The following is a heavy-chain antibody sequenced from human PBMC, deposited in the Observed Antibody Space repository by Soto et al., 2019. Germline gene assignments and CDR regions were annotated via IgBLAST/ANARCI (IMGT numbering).Heavy chain of an antibody. CDR3: ARGPGFPHFDS. J-gene: IGHJ4*02. CDR1: GGSLSDYY. V-gene: IGHV4-59*01. Sequence: SETLSLTCTVSGGSLSDYYWNWVRQPPGKGLEWIGYIYNNGITKYNPSLKSRLTISVDTSKNQFSLKLISVTAADTAVYYCARGPGFPHFDSWGQGTLVTVSS. D-gene: IGHD3-9*01. CDR2: IYNNGIT.